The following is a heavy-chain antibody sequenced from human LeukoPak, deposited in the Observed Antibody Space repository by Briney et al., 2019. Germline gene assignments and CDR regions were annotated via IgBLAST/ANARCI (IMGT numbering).Heavy chain of an antibody. CDR2: MNPNSGNT. CDR1: GYTFTSYD. Sequence: GASVKVSCKASGYTFTSYDINWVRQATGQGLEWMGWMNPNSGNTGYAQKFQGRVTMTRNTSISTAYTELSSLRSEDTAVYYCARGAWSPVTTPDYWGQGTLVTASS. V-gene: IGHV1-8*01. J-gene: IGHJ4*02. CDR3: ARGAWSPVTTPDY. D-gene: IGHD4-17*01.